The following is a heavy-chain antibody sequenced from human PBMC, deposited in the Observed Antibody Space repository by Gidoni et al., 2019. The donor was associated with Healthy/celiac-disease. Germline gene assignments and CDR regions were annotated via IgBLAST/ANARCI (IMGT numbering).Heavy chain of an antibody. J-gene: IGHJ6*02. CDR2: IIPIFGTA. V-gene: IGHV1-69*01. D-gene: IGHD3-22*01. Sequence: QLQLLHPGAEVKKPGSSVKVSCKASGGTFSSYAISWVRQAPGQGLEWMGGIIPIFGTADCAQKFQGRVTITADESTSTAYMELSSLRSEDTAVYYCARDHYYDSSGYYPYCGMDVWGQGTTVTVSS. CDR1: GGTFSSYA. CDR3: ARDHYYDSSGYYPYCGMDV.